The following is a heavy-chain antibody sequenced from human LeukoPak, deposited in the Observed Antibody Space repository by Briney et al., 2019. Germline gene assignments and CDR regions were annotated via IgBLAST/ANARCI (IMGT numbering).Heavy chain of an antibody. Sequence: ASVKVSCKAFGYTFTSNYMHWVRQAPGQGPEWMGVISPSGGSTTYAQKFQGRVTMTRDTSISTAYMELSSLRSEDTAVYYCARGRGGVTDLRRFDYWGQGTLVTVSS. CDR3: ARGRGGVTDLRRFDY. J-gene: IGHJ4*02. D-gene: IGHD3-16*01. V-gene: IGHV1-46*01. CDR1: GYTFTSNY. CDR2: ISPSGGST.